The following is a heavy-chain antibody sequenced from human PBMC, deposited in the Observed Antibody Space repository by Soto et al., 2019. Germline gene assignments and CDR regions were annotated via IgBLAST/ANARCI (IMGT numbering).Heavy chain of an antibody. CDR1: GFTFSSYS. J-gene: IGHJ4*02. D-gene: IGHD3-22*01. CDR2: ISSSSSYI. V-gene: IGHV3-21*01. Sequence: EVQLVESGGGLVKPGGSLRLSCAASGFTFSSYSMNWVRQAPGKGLEWVSSISSSSSYIYYADSVKGRFTISRDNAKNSLYLQMNSLRAEDTAVYYCARGLYYYDSSGSYGNWGQGTLVTVSS. CDR3: ARGLYYYDSSGSYGN.